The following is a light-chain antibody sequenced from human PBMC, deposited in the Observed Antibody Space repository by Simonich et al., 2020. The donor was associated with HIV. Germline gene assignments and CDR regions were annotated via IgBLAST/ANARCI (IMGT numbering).Light chain of an antibody. CDR3: QQSSSTPYT. CDR2: WAS. V-gene: IGKV4-1*01. J-gene: IGKJ2*01. CDR1: QSVLYSSNNKNY. Sequence: DIVMTQSPDSLAVSLGERATINCKSRQSVLYSSNNKNYLAWYQQKPGQPPKLLIYWASTRESGVPDRFSGSGSGTDFTLTISSLQAEDVAVYYCQQSSSTPYTFGPGTKLEIK.